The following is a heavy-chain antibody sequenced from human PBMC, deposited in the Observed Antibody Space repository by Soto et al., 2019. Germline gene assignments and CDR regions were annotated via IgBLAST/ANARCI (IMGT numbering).Heavy chain of an antibody. V-gene: IGHV1-18*01. CDR1: GYTFTSYG. CDR2: ISAYNGNT. Sequence: ASVKVSCKASGYTFTSYGISWVRQAPGQGLEWMGWISAYNGNTNYAQKLQGRVTMTTDTSTSTAYMELRSLRSDDTAVYYCARKGSGVDERYYYDSSGYFDYWGQGTLVTVSS. D-gene: IGHD3-22*01. CDR3: ARKGSGVDERYYYDSSGYFDY. J-gene: IGHJ4*02.